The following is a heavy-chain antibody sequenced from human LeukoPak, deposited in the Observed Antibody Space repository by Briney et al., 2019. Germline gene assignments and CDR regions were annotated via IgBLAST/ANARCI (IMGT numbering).Heavy chain of an antibody. CDR1: GLTFSSNV. CDR2: ITESGSNT. CDR3: VKNSRYCTKAACYDY. V-gene: IGHV3-23*01. D-gene: IGHD2-8*01. Sequence: AGGSLRLSCTDSGLTFSSNVMTWVRQAPAGKGLEWVSVITESGSNTYYADSVKGRFTISRDNSKNTLYLLMNSLRAEDTATYYCVKNSRYCTKAACYDYWGQGTLVTVSS. J-gene: IGHJ4*02.